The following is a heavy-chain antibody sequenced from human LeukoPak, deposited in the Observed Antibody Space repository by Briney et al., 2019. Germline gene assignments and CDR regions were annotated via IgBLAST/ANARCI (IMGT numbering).Heavy chain of an antibody. CDR2: INPNSGGT. Sequence: ASVKVSCKASGYTFTGYYIHWVRQAPGQGLEWMGWINPNSGGTNYAQKFQGRVTMTRDTSISTAYMELSRLRSDDTAVYYRAKVGATGTTSPFDYWGQGTLVTVSS. CDR3: AKVGATGTTSPFDY. V-gene: IGHV1-2*02. J-gene: IGHJ4*02. D-gene: IGHD1-1*01. CDR1: GYTFTGYY.